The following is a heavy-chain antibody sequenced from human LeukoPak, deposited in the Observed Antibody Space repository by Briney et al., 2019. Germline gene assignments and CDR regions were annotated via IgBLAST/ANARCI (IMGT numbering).Heavy chain of an antibody. J-gene: IGHJ5*02. CDR2: IKGDGSDT. Sequence: PGGSLRLSCAASGFSFSTNWMHWVRQAPGRGLVWVSRIKGDGSDTSYADFVKGRFTISRDSAKNTVYLQMNSLREEDTAVYYCVRDRSPGWFDPWGQGTLVTVSS. CDR3: VRDRSPGWFDP. CDR1: GFSFSTNW. V-gene: IGHV3-74*01.